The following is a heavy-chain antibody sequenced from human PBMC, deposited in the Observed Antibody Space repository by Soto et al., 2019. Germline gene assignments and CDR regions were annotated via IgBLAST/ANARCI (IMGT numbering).Heavy chain of an antibody. D-gene: IGHD2-15*01. Sequence: ETLSLTCTVSHGSITSGDYFWAWIRQPPGKGLEFIGSVHSSGGTYYSPSLKSRASISIDKSKNQFSLKLTSVNAGDTAVYFCASVVVGATRQTGSDHWGQGTLVTVSS. CDR1: HGSITSGDYF. V-gene: IGHV4-39*01. CDR2: VHSSGGT. CDR3: ASVVVGATRQTGSDH. J-gene: IGHJ4*02.